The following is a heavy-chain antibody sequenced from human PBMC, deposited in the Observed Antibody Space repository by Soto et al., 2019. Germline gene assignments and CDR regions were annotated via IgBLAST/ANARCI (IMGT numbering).Heavy chain of an antibody. CDR3: ARDSGFGHYFGPNEY. V-gene: IGHV3-30*03. D-gene: IGHD4-17*01. J-gene: IGHJ1*01. CDR2: ISYDGSNR. CDR1: GFRFSDYA. Sequence: QVQLVESGGGVVQPGRSLRLSCASSGFRFSDYAIHWVRQAPGKGLEWVAVISYDGSNRYYGDSVKGRFTITRDNSMDTLYLQMNSLRVDDTAVYYCARDSGFGHYFGPNEYWGQGTLVTVSS.